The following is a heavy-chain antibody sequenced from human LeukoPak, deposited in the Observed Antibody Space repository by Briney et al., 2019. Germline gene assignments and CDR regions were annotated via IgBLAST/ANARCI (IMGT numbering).Heavy chain of an antibody. CDR2: IKQDGNEK. Sequence: PGGSLRLSCAASGLTFNSYWMSWVRRAPGKGLEWVANIKQDGNEKYYVDSVKGRFTISRDNAKNSLYLQMNSLRAEDTAVYYCARDSPTAAAFDYWGQGTLVTVSS. CDR3: ARDSPTAAAFDY. V-gene: IGHV3-7*03. J-gene: IGHJ4*02. CDR1: GLTFNSYW. D-gene: IGHD6-13*01.